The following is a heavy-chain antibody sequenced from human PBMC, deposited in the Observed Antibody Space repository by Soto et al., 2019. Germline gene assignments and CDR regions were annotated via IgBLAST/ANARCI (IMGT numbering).Heavy chain of an antibody. CDR3: VRENWYYDN. D-gene: IGHD1-1*01. CDR1: GGTFSSYA. J-gene: IGHJ4*02. CDR2: IYPKSGGT. V-gene: IGHV1-2*04. Sequence: ASVKVSCTAWGGTFSSYAISWVRQAPGQGLEWIGWIYPKSGGTNYAQRFQDWVTLTTDTSISTVYMDLTSLKTDDTAVYYCVRENWYYDNWGQGTQVTVSS.